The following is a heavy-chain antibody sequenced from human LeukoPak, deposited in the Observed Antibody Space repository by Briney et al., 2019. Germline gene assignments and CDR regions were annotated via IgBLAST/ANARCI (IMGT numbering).Heavy chain of an antibody. Sequence: PSQTLSLTCTVSGGSISSGGYYWSWLRQPPGKGLEWIGYIYHSGSTYYNPSLKSRVTISVDRSKNQFSLKLSSVTAADTAVYYCARDRVGDGGIDYWGQGTLVTVSS. J-gene: IGHJ4*02. D-gene: IGHD3-16*01. CDR2: IYHSGST. CDR3: ARDRVGDGGIDY. V-gene: IGHV4-30-2*01. CDR1: GGSISSGGYY.